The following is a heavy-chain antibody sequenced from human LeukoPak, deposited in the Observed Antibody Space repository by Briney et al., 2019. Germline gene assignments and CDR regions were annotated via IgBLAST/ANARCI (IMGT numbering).Heavy chain of an antibody. CDR2: TISETNGGTT. Sequence: PGGSLRLSCETSGLTFNRAWMSWVRQSPGKGLEWVGRTISETNGGTTDYAAPVKGRFFISRDDSQQTLYLQMNNLKTEDTAVYYCVADNGVRFLEVDYWGLGTLVTVSS. D-gene: IGHD3-3*01. J-gene: IGHJ4*02. V-gene: IGHV3-15*01. CDR3: VADNGVRFLEVDY. CDR1: GLTFNRAW.